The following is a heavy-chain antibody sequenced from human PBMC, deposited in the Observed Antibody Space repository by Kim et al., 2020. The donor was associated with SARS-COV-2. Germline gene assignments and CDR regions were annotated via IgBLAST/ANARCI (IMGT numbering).Heavy chain of an antibody. V-gene: IGHV4-31*03. D-gene: IGHD6-19*01. CDR3: ARDTFIAVAGKAPV. CDR2: IYYSGST. J-gene: IGHJ6*02. Sequence: SETLSLTCTVSGGSISSGGYYWSWIRQHPGKGLEWIGYIYYSGSTYYNPSLKSRVTISVDTSKNQFSLKLSSVTAADTAVYYCARDTFIAVAGKAPVWGQGTTVTVSS. CDR1: GGSISSGGYY.